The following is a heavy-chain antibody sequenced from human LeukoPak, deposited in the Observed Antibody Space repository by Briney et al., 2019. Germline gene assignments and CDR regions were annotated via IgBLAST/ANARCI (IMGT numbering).Heavy chain of an antibody. V-gene: IGHV1-2*06. J-gene: IGHJ4*02. CDR3: ARVSGIVVVMAY. Sequence: EASVKVSCKASGYTFTGYYMHWVRQAPGQGLEWMGRINPNSGGSNYAQKFQGRVTMTRDTSISTAYMELSRLRSDDTAVYYCARVSGIVVVMAYWGQGTLVTVSS. D-gene: IGHD3-22*01. CDR1: GYTFTGYY. CDR2: INPNSGGS.